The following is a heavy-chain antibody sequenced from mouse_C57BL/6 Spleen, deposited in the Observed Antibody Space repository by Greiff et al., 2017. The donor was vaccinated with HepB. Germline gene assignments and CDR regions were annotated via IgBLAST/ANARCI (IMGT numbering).Heavy chain of an antibody. Sequence: DVQLVESGGGLVKPGGSLKLSCAASGFTFSDYGMHWVRQAPEKGLEWVAYISSGSSTIYYADTVKGRFTISRDNAKNTLFLQMTSLRSEDTAMYYCARESYYGSSPFDYWGQGTTLTVSS. CDR3: ARESYYGSSPFDY. CDR2: ISSGSSTI. D-gene: IGHD1-1*01. CDR1: GFTFSDYG. V-gene: IGHV5-17*01. J-gene: IGHJ2*01.